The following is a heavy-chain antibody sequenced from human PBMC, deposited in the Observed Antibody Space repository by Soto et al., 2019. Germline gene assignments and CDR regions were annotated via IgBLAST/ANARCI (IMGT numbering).Heavy chain of an antibody. Sequence: ASVKVSCKASGYTFTSYGISWVRQAPGQGLEWMGWISAYNGNTNYAQKLQGRVTMTTDTSTSTAYMELRSLRSDDTAVYYCVRHLWDGDPSYFDYWGQGTLVTVSS. J-gene: IGHJ4*02. V-gene: IGHV1-18*01. CDR2: ISAYNGNT. CDR3: VRHLWDGDPSYFDY. D-gene: IGHD4-17*01. CDR1: GYTFTSYG.